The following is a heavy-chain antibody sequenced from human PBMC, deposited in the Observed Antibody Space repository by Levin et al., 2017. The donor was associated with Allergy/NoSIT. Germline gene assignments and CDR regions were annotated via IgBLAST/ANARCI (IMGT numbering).Heavy chain of an antibody. V-gene: IGHV3-72*01. Sequence: GGSLRLSCAASGFTLSDHYLDWVRQAPGKGLEWVGRARNKANSYTTEYAASVKGRFTISRDETKNSLYLQMNSLKTEDTAVYYCATSSSPPSYYHFYMDVWGKGTTVTVSS. CDR3: ATSSSPPSYYHFYMDV. CDR1: GFTLSDHY. D-gene: IGHD2-2*01. CDR2: ARNKANSYTT. J-gene: IGHJ6*03.